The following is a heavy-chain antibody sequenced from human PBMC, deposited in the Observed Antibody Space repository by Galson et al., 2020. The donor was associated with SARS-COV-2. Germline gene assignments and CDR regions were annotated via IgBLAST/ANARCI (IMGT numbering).Heavy chain of an antibody. D-gene: IGHD5-12*01. Sequence: GESLKISCATSGFTFSNYWMHWVRQVAGKGLFYVSRIKRDGSHTDYADSVRGRFTISRDNAKNTLYLQINNLRADDTAVYFCARDHFGYNSLDQWGRGTLITVSS. CDR3: ARDHFGYNSLDQ. V-gene: IGHV3-74*01. CDR1: GFTFSNYW. J-gene: IGHJ5*02. CDR2: IKRDGSHT.